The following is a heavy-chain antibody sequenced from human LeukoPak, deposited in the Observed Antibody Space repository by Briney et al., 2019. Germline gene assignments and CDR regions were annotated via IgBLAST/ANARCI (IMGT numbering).Heavy chain of an antibody. J-gene: IGHJ3*02. CDR2: ISWNSGSI. V-gene: IGHV3-9*01. Sequence: PGRSLRLSCAASGFTFDDYAMHWVRQAPGKGLEWVSGISWNSGSIGYADSVKGRFTISRDNAKNSLYLQMNSLRAEDTALYYCAKDCGYSSSWVAFDIWGQGTMVTASS. CDR1: GFTFDDYA. D-gene: IGHD6-13*01. CDR3: AKDCGYSSSWVAFDI.